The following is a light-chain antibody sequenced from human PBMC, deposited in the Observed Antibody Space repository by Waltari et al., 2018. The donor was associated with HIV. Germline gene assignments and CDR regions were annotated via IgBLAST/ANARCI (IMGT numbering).Light chain of an antibody. Sequence: QSALTQPPSASGSRGPSVTISCTGTSSDVGACNYVSWYQQYPGMAPKLIIYEVNKRPSGVPDRFSGSKSGNTASLTVSGLQAEDEADFYCSSYAGSAVVFGGGTKLTVL. V-gene: IGLV2-8*01. CDR2: EVN. J-gene: IGLJ2*01. CDR1: SSDVGACNY. CDR3: SSYAGSAVV.